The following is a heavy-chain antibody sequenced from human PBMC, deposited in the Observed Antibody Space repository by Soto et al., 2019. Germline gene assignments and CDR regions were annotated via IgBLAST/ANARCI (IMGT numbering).Heavy chain of an antibody. D-gene: IGHD3-16*01. J-gene: IGHJ5*02. CDR1: GGSISSYY. Sequence: SETLSLTCTVSGGSISSYYWSWIRQPPGKGLEWIGYIYYSGSTNYNPSLKSRVTISVDTSKNQFSLKLSSVTAADTAVYYCARLIIYDYIWGSYLKAPWFDPWGQGTLVTVSS. CDR2: IYYSGST. CDR3: ARLIIYDYIWGSYLKAPWFDP. V-gene: IGHV4-59*08.